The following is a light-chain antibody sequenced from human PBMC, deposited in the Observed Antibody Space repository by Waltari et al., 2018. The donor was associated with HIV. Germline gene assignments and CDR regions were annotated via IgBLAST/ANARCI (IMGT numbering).Light chain of an antibody. V-gene: IGKV1-39*01. CDR2: DAT. CDR1: QAIKTY. Sequence: DITMTQPPSSLSAYMRNSISINCRASQAIKTYLKWYAHKPGEAPKLLIFDATRLHTGVTSRFRGTGSGTHFTLTISSLQPEDSGTYYCQQSFSTPWTFGQGTKV. J-gene: IGKJ1*01. CDR3: QQSFSTPWT.